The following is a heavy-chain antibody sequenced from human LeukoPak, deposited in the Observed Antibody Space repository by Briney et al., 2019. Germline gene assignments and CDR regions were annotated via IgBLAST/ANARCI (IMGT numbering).Heavy chain of an antibody. J-gene: IGHJ6*03. V-gene: IGHV3-7*01. CDR3: ARQATADYYYSYMDV. CDR1: GFTFTSYW. D-gene: IGHD5-12*01. Sequence: PGGSLRLSCAASGFTFTSYWMIWVRQAPGKGLEWVANIKQDGSEKYYVDSVKGRFTISRDNAKNSLYLQMNSLRAEDTAVYYCARQATADYYYSYMDVWGKGTTVTVSS. CDR2: IKQDGSEK.